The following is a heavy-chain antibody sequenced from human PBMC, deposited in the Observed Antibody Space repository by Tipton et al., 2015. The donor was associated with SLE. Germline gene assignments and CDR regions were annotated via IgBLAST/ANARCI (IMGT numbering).Heavy chain of an antibody. CDR2: IYFSGSA. CDR1: VGSISSGGHY. D-gene: IGHD3-22*01. CDR3: ARSAPDSSSYPTFFDY. J-gene: IGHJ4*02. Sequence: TLSLTCTVSVGSISSGGHYWSWIRQPPGKGLEWIGYIYFSGSANYNPSLKSRVTISVDTSKNQYSLKLNSVIAADTAVYYCARSAPDSSSYPTFFDYWGQGTPVTVSS. V-gene: IGHV4-61*08.